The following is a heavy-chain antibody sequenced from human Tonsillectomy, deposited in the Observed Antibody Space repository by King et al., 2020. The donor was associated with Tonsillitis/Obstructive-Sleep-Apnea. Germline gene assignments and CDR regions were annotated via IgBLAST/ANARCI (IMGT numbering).Heavy chain of an antibody. D-gene: IGHD3-3*01. Sequence: VQLVESGGGVVQPGRSLRLSCAASGFTFSSYAMHWVRQAPGKGLEWVAVISYDGSNKYYADSVKGRFTISRDNSKNTLYLQMNSLRAEDTAVYYCARDSIPIRFLGWLLGDAFDIWGQGTMVTVSS. J-gene: IGHJ3*02. CDR2: ISYDGSNK. CDR3: ARDSIPIRFLGWLLGDAFDI. V-gene: IGHV3-30*04. CDR1: GFTFSSYA.